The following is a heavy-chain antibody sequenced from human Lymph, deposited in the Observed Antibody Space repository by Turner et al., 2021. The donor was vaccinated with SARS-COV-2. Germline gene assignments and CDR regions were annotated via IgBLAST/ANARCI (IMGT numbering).Heavy chain of an antibody. CDR3: AGETVNNWFDP. Sequence: QVQLQESGPRLLKPLATQSLTCTCSGGSMNSNYWSWIRQPPGKRLEWIGYIYYRGSTNYNPTLKSRVTISVDTSKNQVSLKLTSVTAADTAIYYCAGETVNNWFDPWGQGILVTVSS. D-gene: IGHD2-21*02. CDR1: GGSMNSNY. J-gene: IGHJ5*02. CDR2: IYYRGST. V-gene: IGHV4-59*01.